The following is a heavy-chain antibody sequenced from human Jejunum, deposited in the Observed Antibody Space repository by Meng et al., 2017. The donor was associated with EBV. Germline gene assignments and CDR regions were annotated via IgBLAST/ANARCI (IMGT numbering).Heavy chain of an antibody. CDR1: GGSFNTLA. J-gene: IGHJ5*02. CDR2: IIPMFGTP. CDR3: ARGVTGFGVASLIYTWFDP. V-gene: IGHV1-69*01. Sequence: GQSGAGVKKPGSSVKVSCKASGGSFNTLAINWVRQAPGQGLEWVGGIIPMFGTPSYAQRFQGRVTITADESTSTAYLDLSSLRSEDTAMYYCARGVTGFGVASLIYTWFDPWGQGTLVTVSS. D-gene: IGHD3-3*01.